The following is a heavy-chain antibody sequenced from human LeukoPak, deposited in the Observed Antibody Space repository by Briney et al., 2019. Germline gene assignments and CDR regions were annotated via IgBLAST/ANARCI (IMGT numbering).Heavy chain of an antibody. Sequence: GGSLRLSCAASGFTFSSYSMNWVRQAPGKGLEWVSSISSSSSYIYYADSVKGRFTISRDNAKNSLYLQMNSLRAEDTAVYYCARRNSQWLDERDWFDPWGQGTLVTVSS. D-gene: IGHD6-19*01. CDR3: ARRNSQWLDERDWFDP. V-gene: IGHV3-21*01. CDR2: ISSSSSYI. CDR1: GFTFSSYS. J-gene: IGHJ5*02.